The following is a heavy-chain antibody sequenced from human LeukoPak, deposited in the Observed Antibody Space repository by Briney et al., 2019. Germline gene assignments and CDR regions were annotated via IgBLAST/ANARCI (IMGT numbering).Heavy chain of an antibody. CDR1: GFTFVTYA. CDR2: ISWNSGYI. V-gene: IGHV3-9*01. J-gene: IGHJ4*02. Sequence: GRSLRLSCAASGFTFVTYALHWVRQAPGKGMEWLSIISWNSGYIGYADSVKGRFTISRDNAKKSLDLQMNSLRAEDTAFYYCAKVRGTYSSGYFFDYWGQGTLVTVSS. D-gene: IGHD6-19*01. CDR3: AKVRGTYSSGYFFDY.